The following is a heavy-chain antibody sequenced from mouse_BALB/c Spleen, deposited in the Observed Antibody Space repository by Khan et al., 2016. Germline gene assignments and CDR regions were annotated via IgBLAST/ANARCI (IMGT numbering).Heavy chain of an antibody. Sequence: EVQLQESGPGLVKPSQSLSLTCTVTGYSITSDYAWNWIRQFPGNKLEWMAYISYSGSTAYNPSLKSRISITRDTSKNQFFLQLNSVTTEDTATYCCARDGLYCFYAMDYWGQGTSVTVSS. J-gene: IGHJ4*01. V-gene: IGHV3-2*02. CDR1: GYSITSDYA. D-gene: IGHD2-3*01. CDR3: ARDGLYCFYAMDY. CDR2: ISYSGST.